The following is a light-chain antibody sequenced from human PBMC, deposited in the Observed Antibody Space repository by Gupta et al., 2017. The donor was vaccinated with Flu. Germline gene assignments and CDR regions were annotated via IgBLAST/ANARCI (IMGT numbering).Light chain of an antibody. V-gene: IGLV2-23*03. CDR1: SSDIGGYNH. J-gene: IGLJ1*01. CDR2: EGT. Sequence: ITISCTGASSDIGGYNHVSWYQQHPGKAPKLMIYEGTKRPSGVSNRFSGSKSGNTASLTISGLQAEDEADYYCCSYGGNSNFCVFGCGTTVTVL. CDR3: CSYGGNSNFCV.